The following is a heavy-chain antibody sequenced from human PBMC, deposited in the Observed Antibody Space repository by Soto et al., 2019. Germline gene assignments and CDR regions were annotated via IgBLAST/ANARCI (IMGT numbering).Heavy chain of an antibody. CDR1: GLPFSSYW. Sequence: GGSLRLSCAASGLPFSSYWRHWVRQAPGKGLVWVSRIKGDGSETNYADSVKGRFTISRDNAKNTLYLQLNSLRAEDTAVYYCLRGNSGYGNFDYWGQGTRVTVSS. J-gene: IGHJ4*02. CDR3: LRGNSGYGNFDY. V-gene: IGHV3-74*01. CDR2: IKGDGSET. D-gene: IGHD5-12*01.